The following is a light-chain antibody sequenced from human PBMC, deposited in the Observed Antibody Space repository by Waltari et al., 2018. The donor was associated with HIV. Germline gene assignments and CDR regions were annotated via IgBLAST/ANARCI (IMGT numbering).Light chain of an antibody. J-gene: IGLJ2*01. CDR1: SSNIRNHY. CDR2: RNN. V-gene: IGLV1-47*01. Sequence: QSVLTQPPSASGTPGQTATISCSGLSSNIRNHYIFWYQQFPGTAPNLLIDRNNQRPSGIPDRFSGSKSATSASLAISGLRSEDEADYYCAEWDDSLSGPVVFGGGTKLTVL. CDR3: AEWDDSLSGPVV.